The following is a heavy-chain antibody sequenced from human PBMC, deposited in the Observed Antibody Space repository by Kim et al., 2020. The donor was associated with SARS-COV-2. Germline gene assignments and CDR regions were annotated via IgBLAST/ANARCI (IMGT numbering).Heavy chain of an antibody. CDR3: ARGGGYEHLFDY. V-gene: IGHV4-31*03. D-gene: IGHD5-12*01. CDR1: GGSISSGGYY. J-gene: IGHJ4*02. Sequence: SETLSLTCTVSGGSISSGGYYWSWIRQHPGKGLEWIGYIYYSGSTYYNPSLKSRVTISVDTSKNQFSLKLSSVTAADTAVYYCARGGGYEHLFDYWGQGTLVTVSS. CDR2: IYYSGST.